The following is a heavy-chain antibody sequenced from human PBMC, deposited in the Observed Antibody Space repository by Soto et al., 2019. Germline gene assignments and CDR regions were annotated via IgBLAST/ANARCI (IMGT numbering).Heavy chain of an antibody. CDR1: GFTFSSYA. D-gene: IGHD6-19*01. V-gene: IGHV3-23*01. J-gene: IGHJ4*02. CDR3: SKTPVLSPRSENWLVSDY. Sequence: PGGSLRLSCEASGFTFSSYAMSWVRQAPGEGLKWVSTVSARGDSTYYADSVKGRFTISRDNSKNTLYLQMNNLGAEDTAVYYCSKTPVLSPRSENWLVSDYWGQGTVVTVSS. CDR2: VSARGDST.